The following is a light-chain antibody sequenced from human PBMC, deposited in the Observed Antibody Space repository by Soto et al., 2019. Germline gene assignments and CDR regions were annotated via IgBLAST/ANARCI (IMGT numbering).Light chain of an antibody. CDR1: QSIGTK. CDR3: QQYDNWPPT. Sequence: EILMTQSPATLSVSPGERATLSCRASQSIGTKLAWYQQKPGQAPRLLFYGASNGATGIPARFGASGSGTEFTLTISSLQSEDFAVYSCQQYDNWPPTFGGGTKVEIK. CDR2: GAS. J-gene: IGKJ4*01. V-gene: IGKV3-15*01.